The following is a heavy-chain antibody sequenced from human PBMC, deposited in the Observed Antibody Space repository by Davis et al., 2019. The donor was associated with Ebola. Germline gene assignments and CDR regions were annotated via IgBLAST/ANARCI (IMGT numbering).Heavy chain of an antibody. D-gene: IGHD2-15*01. V-gene: IGHV3-7*03. CDR1: GFTFSSYW. J-gene: IGHJ6*02. Sequence: GESLKISCAASGFTFSSYWMSWVRQAPGKGLEWVANIKQDGSEKYYVDSVKGRFTISRDNAKNSLYLQMNSLRAEDTAVYYCERVMVGILNVWGQGTTVTVSS. CDR2: IKQDGSEK. CDR3: ERVMVGILNV.